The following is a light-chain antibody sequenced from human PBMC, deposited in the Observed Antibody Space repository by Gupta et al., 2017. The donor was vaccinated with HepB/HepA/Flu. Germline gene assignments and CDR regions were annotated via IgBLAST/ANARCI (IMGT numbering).Light chain of an antibody. J-gene: IGLJ2*01. CDR1: SSDAGDYKS. V-gene: IGLV2-14*01. CDR2: NVS. Sequence: QSPLTQPASASGTPGQSITISCTATSSDAGDYKSVSWYPQHPGKAPKLLISNVSNRPSGVSNRFSGSKSGNTASLTISGLQAEDEADYYCSSFTCTMTLVVFGGGTKVTVL. CDR3: SSFTCTMTLVV.